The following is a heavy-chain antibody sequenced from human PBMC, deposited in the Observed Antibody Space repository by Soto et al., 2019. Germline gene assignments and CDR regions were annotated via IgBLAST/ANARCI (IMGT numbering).Heavy chain of an antibody. V-gene: IGHV3-72*01. D-gene: IGHD3-3*01. CDR2: IKNKAGSYST. Sequence: EVQLVESGGGLVQPGGSLRLSCAASGFTLSDHYMDWVRQAPGKGLEWVGRIKNKAGSYSTEYAASVTGSFPISRDDSKSALYLQMNSLKTEDKYVDYCADLTWNGYYLPWGQGTLVIVSS. CDR3: ADLTWNGYYLP. CDR1: GFTLSDHY. J-gene: IGHJ4*02.